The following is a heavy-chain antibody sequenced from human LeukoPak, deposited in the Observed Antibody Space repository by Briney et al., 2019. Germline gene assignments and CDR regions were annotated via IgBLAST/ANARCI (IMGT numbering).Heavy chain of an antibody. Sequence: GGSLRLSCAASGFTFSSYAMHWVRQAPGKGLEWVALISYDGSNKYYAGSVKGRFTISRDNAKNSLYLQMNSLRAEDTAVYYCATDGGPEYSSSWYLYWGQGTLVTVSS. CDR1: GFTFSSYA. D-gene: IGHD6-13*01. CDR2: ISYDGSNK. CDR3: ATDGGPEYSSSWYLY. J-gene: IGHJ4*02. V-gene: IGHV3-30*04.